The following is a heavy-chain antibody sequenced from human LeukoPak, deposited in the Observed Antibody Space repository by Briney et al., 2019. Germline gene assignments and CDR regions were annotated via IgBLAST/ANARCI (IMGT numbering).Heavy chain of an antibody. Sequence: GGSLRLSCAASGLTVSSIYMSWVRQPAGKGLEWVSVLYSGGATFYADSVKGRFTISRDTSKNTLYLQMNDLRADDTAVYYCTKLKGWYGEGFFDYWGQGTLVTVSS. CDR1: GLTVSSIY. CDR3: TKLKGWYGEGFFDY. CDR2: LYSGGAT. V-gene: IGHV3-53*01. D-gene: IGHD6-19*01. J-gene: IGHJ4*02.